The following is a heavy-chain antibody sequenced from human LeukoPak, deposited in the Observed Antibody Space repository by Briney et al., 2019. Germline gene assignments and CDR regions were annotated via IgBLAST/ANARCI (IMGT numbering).Heavy chain of an antibody. CDR3: ARRSGYSSSWYRDY. J-gene: IGHJ4*02. V-gene: IGHV4-39*01. Sequence: SETLSLTCTVSGGSISSSSYYWGWLRQPPGKGLERIGSSYYSGNTYYNPSHKRRVTISVDTSKTQFSLKMSSVTAADTAAYYCARRSGYSSSWYRDYWGQGALVTVSS. CDR1: GGSISSSSYY. CDR2: SYYSGNT. D-gene: IGHD6-13*01.